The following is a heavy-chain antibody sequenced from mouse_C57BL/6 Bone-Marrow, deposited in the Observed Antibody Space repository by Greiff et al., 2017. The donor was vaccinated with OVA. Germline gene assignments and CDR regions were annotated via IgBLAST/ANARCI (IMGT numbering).Heavy chain of an antibody. CDR3: AKGSNYVDY. CDR1: GYTFTDYY. CDR2: INPYNGGT. J-gene: IGHJ2*01. D-gene: IGHD1-1*01. V-gene: IGHV1-19*01. Sequence: VQLQQSGPVLVKPGASVKMSCKASGYTFTDYYMNWVKQSHGKSLEWIGVINPYNGGTSYNQKFKGKATLTVDKSSSTAYMELNSLTSEDSAVYYCAKGSNYVDYWGQGTTLTVSS.